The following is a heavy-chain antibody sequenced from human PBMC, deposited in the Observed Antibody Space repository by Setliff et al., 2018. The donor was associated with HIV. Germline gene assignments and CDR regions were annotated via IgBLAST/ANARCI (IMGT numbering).Heavy chain of an antibody. CDR1: GGSISGSSYY. J-gene: IGHJ4*02. V-gene: IGHV4-39*01. Sequence: SETLSLTCTVSGGSISGSSYYWGWIRQPPGKGLEWIGTIDYSGSTYQSPSLKSRVTLSVNTSRNQFSLKLTSVTAADTALYFCARLGDSGYDFRGYFDYWGQGKLVTVSS. CDR2: IDYSGST. CDR3: ARLGDSGYDFRGYFDY. D-gene: IGHD5-12*01.